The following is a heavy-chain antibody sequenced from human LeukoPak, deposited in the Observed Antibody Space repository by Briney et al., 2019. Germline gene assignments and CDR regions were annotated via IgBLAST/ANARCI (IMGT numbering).Heavy chain of an antibody. CDR2: ISSNGGST. Sequence: GGSLRLSCAASGFTFSSYAMHWVRQAPGKGLEYVSAISSNGGSTHYANSVRGRFTISRDNSKNTLYLQMGSLRAEDMAVYYCARLFAAVGATFLDYWGQGTLVTVSS. V-gene: IGHV3-64*01. D-gene: IGHD1-26*01. CDR1: GFTFSSYA. CDR3: ARLFAAVGATFLDY. J-gene: IGHJ4*02.